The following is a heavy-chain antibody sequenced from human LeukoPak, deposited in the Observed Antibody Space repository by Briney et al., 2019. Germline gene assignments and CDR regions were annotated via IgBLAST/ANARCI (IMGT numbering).Heavy chain of an antibody. CDR3: ARGQTTVTTPYYFDY. CDR2: INPSGGST. Sequence: ASVKVSCKVSGYTLTELSMHWVRQAPGQGLEWMGIINPSGGSTSYAQKFQGRVTMTRDTSTSTVYMELSSLRSEDTAVYYCARGQTTVTTPYYFDYWGQGTLVTVSS. D-gene: IGHD4-17*01. CDR1: GYTLTELS. J-gene: IGHJ4*02. V-gene: IGHV1-46*01.